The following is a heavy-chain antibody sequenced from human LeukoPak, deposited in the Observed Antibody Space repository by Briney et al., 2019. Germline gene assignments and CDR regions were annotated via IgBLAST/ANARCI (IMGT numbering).Heavy chain of an antibody. CDR2: IYPGDSDT. CDR3: ARKGGGYYYYYGMDV. CDR1: GYSFTSYW. J-gene: IGHJ6*02. D-gene: IGHD3-16*01. Sequence: GGSLKISFEGSGYSFTSYWIGWVRQMPGKGLDWMGIIYPGDSDTRYSPSFQGQVTITADKSISTAYLQWSSLKASDTAMYYCARKGGGYYYYYGMDVWGQGTTVTVSS. V-gene: IGHV5-51*01.